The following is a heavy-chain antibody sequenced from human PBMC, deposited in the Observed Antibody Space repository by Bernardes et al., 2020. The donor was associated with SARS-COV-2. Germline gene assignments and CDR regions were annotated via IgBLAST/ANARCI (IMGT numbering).Heavy chain of an antibody. CDR2: IQRNGDST. CDR3: VRGYFDGPFDC. D-gene: IGHD3-3*01. J-gene: IGHJ4*02. CDR1: GFTFDAFG. Sequence: RGSLTPSCAASGFTFDAFGMSWVRPAPGQGLGWVCGIQRNGDSTGYADSVKGRFTISRDNAKNSLYLQMNSLRADDTAVYHCVRGYFDGPFDCWGQGTLVSVSS. V-gene: IGHV3-20*01.